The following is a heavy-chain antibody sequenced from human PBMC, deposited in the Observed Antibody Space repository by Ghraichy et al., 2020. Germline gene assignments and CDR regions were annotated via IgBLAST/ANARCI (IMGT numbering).Heavy chain of an antibody. D-gene: IGHD3-10*01. J-gene: IGHJ6*02. CDR1: GFTFSSYG. CDR2: IWYDGSNK. V-gene: IGHV3-33*01. CDR3: AREGLWFGTLWYYGMDV. Sequence: LSLTCAASGFTFSSYGMHWVRQAPGKGLEWVAVIWYDGSNKYYADSVKGRFTISRDNSKNTLYLQMNSLRAEDTAVYYCAREGLWFGTLWYYGMDVWGQGTTVNGSS.